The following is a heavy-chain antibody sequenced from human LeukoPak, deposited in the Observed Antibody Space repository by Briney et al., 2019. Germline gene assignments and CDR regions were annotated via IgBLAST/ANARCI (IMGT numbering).Heavy chain of an antibody. V-gene: IGHV4-61*02. D-gene: IGHD3-10*01. CDR2: IYTSGST. CDR3: ARGPAKPGIDY. Sequence: SQTLSLTCTVSGGSISSGSYYWSWIRQPAGKGLEWIGRIYTSGSTNYNPSLKSRVTISVDTSRNQFSLKLSSVTAADTAVYYCARGPAKPGIDYWGQGTLVTVSS. CDR1: GGSISSGSYY. J-gene: IGHJ4*02.